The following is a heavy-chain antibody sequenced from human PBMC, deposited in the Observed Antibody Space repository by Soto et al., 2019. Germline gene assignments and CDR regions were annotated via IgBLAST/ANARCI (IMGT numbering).Heavy chain of an antibody. CDR2: IYSAGTT. D-gene: IGHD2-8*01. Sequence: EVQLVETGGGLIQHGESLRLSCAVSGFTVSSNYMSWVRQAPGKGLEWVSVIYSAGTTYYADSVKGRFTISRDTSKNTLYLQMDSLRAEDTAVYFCARGGWSTWFDPWGQGTLVTVSS. J-gene: IGHJ5*02. CDR3: ARGGWSTWFDP. V-gene: IGHV3-53*02. CDR1: GFTVSSNY.